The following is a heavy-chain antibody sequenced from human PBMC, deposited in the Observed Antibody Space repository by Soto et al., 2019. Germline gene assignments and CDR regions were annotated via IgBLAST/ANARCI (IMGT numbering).Heavy chain of an antibody. D-gene: IGHD2-8*01. J-gene: IGHJ4*02. V-gene: IGHV3-15*07. CDR1: GFTFSNAW. CDR3: TTGTDCTNGVCYNGALYYFDY. Sequence: GGSLRLSCAASGFTFSNAWMNWVRQAPGKGLEWVGRIKSKTDGGTTDYAAPVKGRFTISRDDSKNTLYLQMNSLKTEDTAVYYCTTGTDCTNGVCYNGALYYFDYWGQGTLVTVSS. CDR2: IKSKTDGGTT.